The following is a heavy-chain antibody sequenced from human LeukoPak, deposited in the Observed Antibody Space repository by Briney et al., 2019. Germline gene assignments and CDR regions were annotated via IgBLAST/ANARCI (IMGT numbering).Heavy chain of an antibody. CDR1: GGSISSSSYY. Sequence: SETLSLTCTVSGGSISSSSYYWGWIRQPPGKGLEWIGSIYYSGSTYYNPSLKSRVTISVDTSKNQFSLKLSSVTAADTAVYYCARQTTDSSDSEGYYWGQGTLVTVSS. D-gene: IGHD3-22*01. CDR2: IYYSGST. J-gene: IGHJ4*02. V-gene: IGHV4-39*01. CDR3: ARQTTDSSDSEGYY.